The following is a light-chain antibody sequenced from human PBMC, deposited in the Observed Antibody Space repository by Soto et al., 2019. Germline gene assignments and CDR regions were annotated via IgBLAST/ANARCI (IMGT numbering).Light chain of an antibody. CDR3: QQSYSSPWT. V-gene: IGKV1-39*01. CDR2: RAS. Sequence: DIQMTQSPSSLSASVGDSVTISCRASQSISASLNWYQQKPGAAPRLLISRASSVMSGVPPRFSGRGSGRDVTLTISSLRPEDIGTYFCQQSYSSPWTFGPGTKVEIK. J-gene: IGKJ1*01. CDR1: QSISAS.